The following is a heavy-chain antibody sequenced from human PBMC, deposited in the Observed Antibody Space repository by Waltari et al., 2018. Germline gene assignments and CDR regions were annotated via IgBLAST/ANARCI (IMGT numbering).Heavy chain of an antibody. CDR1: GFTFSSHW. J-gene: IGHJ4*02. V-gene: IGHV3-74*01. Sequence: EVQLVESGGGLVQPGGSLRLSCAASGFTFSSHWMYGVRQTQRKGRVCVSGINGEGHSKSYADSVKGRVTISRDNAKNTLYLQMNSLRAEDTAVYYCVRDSSGTYWGQGTQVTVSS. CDR3: VRDSSGTY. D-gene: IGHD3-22*01. CDR2: INGEGHSK.